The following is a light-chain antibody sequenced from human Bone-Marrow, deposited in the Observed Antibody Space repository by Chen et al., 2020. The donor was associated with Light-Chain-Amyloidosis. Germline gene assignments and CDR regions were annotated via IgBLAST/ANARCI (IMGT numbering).Light chain of an antibody. Sequence: QSVLTQPPSVSAAPGQKVSISCSGSNSNIGNNYVSWYQQFPVAAPKLLIYDNNKRPSGIPDRFSGSRSGTSATLGITGLQTGDEAEYYCGTWDNSLSAGVFGGGTKLTVL. CDR3: GTWDNSLSAGV. CDR1: NSNIGNNY. V-gene: IGLV1-51*01. CDR2: DNN. J-gene: IGLJ3*02.